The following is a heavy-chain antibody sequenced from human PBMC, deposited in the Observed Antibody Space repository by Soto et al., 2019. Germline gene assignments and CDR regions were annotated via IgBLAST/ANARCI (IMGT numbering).Heavy chain of an antibody. Sequence: GESLKISCKGSGYSFTSYWISWVRQMPGKGLEWMGRIDPSDSYTNYSPSFQGHVTISADKSISTAYLQWSSLKASDTAMYYCATSPGGRIVVPYGMDVWGQGTTVTVSS. CDR2: IDPSDSYT. CDR1: GYSFTSYW. J-gene: IGHJ6*02. D-gene: IGHD3-22*01. CDR3: ATSPGGRIVVPYGMDV. V-gene: IGHV5-10-1*01.